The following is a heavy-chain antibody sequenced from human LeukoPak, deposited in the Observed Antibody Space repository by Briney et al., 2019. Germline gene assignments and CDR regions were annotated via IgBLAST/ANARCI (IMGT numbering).Heavy chain of an antibody. Sequence: GASVKVSCKASGGTFSSYAISWVRQAPGQGLEWMGGIIPIFGTANYAQKFQGRVTITADESTSTAYMELSSLGSEDTAVYYCARAYDSTDYYYYYGMDVWGQGTTVTVSS. CDR1: GGTFSSYA. CDR3: ARAYDSTDYYYYYGMDV. D-gene: IGHD3-22*01. V-gene: IGHV1-69*13. J-gene: IGHJ6*02. CDR2: IIPIFGTA.